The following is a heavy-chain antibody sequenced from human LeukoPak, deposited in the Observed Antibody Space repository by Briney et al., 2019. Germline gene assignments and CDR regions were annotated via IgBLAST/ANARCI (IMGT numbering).Heavy chain of an antibody. V-gene: IGHV3-15*01. D-gene: IGHD6-19*01. J-gene: IGHJ4*02. CDR2: IRSKSDGGKS. CDR1: GFTFSNAW. CDR3: TTVSSGYSSGWYVGPMDY. Sequence: PGGSLRLSCAASGFTFSNAWMSWVRQAPGKGRGWGGHIRSKSDGGKSDYAASVKGRFTISRDDSKNTLYLQMNSLKTEDTAVYYCTTVSSGYSSGWYVGPMDYWGQGTLVTVSS.